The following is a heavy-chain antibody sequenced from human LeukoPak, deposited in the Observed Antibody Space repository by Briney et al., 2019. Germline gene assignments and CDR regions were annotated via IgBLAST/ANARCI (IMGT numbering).Heavy chain of an antibody. CDR1: GFTFSSYA. J-gene: IGHJ5*02. D-gene: IGHD3-22*01. V-gene: IGHV3-23*01. CDR2: INGSGST. Sequence: GGSLRLSCAASGFTFSSYAMSWVRQAPGKGLEWVSAINGSGSTNYADSVKGRCTISTDNTKNTLYLQLNSLRAEDTAVYYFAKVDYDDSSGNYPNWFDPGGQGTLVTVSS. CDR3: AKVDYDDSSGNYPNWFDP.